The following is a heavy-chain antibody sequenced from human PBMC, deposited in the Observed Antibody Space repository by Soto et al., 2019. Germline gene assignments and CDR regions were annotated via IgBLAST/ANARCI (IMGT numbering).Heavy chain of an antibody. V-gene: IGHV4-34*01. CDR3: AREAVTTGVYYYYMDV. CDR2: INHSGST. J-gene: IGHJ6*03. Sequence: SETLSLTCAVYGGSFSGYYWSWIRQPPGKGLEWIGEINHSGSTNYNPSLKSRVTISVDTSKSQFSLKLSSVTAADTAVYYCAREAVTTGVYYYYMDVWGKGTTVTVSS. CDR1: GGSFSGYY. D-gene: IGHD4-17*01.